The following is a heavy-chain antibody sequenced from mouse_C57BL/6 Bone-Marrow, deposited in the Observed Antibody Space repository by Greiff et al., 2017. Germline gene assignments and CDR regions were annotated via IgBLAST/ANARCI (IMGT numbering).Heavy chain of an antibody. J-gene: IGHJ4*01. CDR2: IYPGSGST. D-gene: IGHD1-1*01. CDR1: GYTFTSYW. CDR3: ARTGSILSYAMDY. Sequence: QVQLQQPGAELVKPGASVKMSCKASGYTFTSYWITWVKQRPGQGLEWIGDIYPGSGSTNYNEKFKSKATLTVDTSSSTAYMQLSSLTSEDSAVYYGARTGSILSYAMDYWGQGTSVTVSS. V-gene: IGHV1-55*01.